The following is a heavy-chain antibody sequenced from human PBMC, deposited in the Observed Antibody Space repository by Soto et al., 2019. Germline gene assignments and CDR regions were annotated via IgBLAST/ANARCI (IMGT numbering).Heavy chain of an antibody. J-gene: IGHJ4*02. V-gene: IGHV3-66*01. CDR3: ANTFPIFS. CDR2: IYSGTNT. Sequence: PGGSLRLSCAASGFIVSTNYMSWVRQAPGKGLEWVSVIYSGTNTYYADSVKGRFTISRDKSKNTLYLQMNALRPEDTAVYYCANTFPIFSWGQGTLVTVSS. D-gene: IGHD3-3*02. CDR1: GFIVSTNY.